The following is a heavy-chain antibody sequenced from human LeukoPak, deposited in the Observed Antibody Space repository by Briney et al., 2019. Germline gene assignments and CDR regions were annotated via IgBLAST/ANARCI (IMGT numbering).Heavy chain of an antibody. D-gene: IGHD3-10*01. CDR2: IIPIFGTA. CDR1: GGTFSSYA. J-gene: IGHJ3*02. Sequence: SVKVSCKASGGTFSSYAISWVRQAPGQGLEWMGGIIPIFGTANYAQKFQGRVTVTADESTSTAYMELSSLRSGDTAVYYCARVPYNNAFDIWGQGTMVTVSS. CDR3: ARVPYNNAFDI. V-gene: IGHV1-69*13.